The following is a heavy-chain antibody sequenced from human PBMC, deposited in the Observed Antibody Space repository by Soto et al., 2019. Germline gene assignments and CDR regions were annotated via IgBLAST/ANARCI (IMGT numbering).Heavy chain of an antibody. CDR1: GVTFSSYA. Sequence: GGSLRLSFASSGVTFSSYAMSWVLQAPVKGLEWVSAISGSGGSTYYADSVKGRFTISRDNSKNTLYLQMNSLRAEDTAVYYCAKVGSSTNYYYYGMDVWGQGTTVTVSS. J-gene: IGHJ6*02. CDR3: AKVGSSTNYYYYGMDV. V-gene: IGHV3-23*01. CDR2: ISGSGGST. D-gene: IGHD2-2*01.